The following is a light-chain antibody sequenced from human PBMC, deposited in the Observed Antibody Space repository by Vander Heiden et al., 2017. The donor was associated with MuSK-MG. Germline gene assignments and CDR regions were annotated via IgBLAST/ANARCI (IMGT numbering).Light chain of an antibody. CDR2: DDN. CDR3: QSFDNRLSVTYV. J-gene: IGLJ1*01. CDR1: DSHIGAGCS. V-gene: IGLV1-40*01. Sequence: QSVLTPAPSVSGAPGQRVTISCAGRDSHIGAGCSVHWYQHLPEKAPNLLIYDDNSRPSGVPDRFSGSKSGSSAALVITRLHVEDEADYYCQSFDNRLSVTYVFGTGTKVAVL.